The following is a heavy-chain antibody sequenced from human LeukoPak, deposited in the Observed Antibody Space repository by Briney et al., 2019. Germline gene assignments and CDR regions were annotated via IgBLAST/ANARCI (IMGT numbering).Heavy chain of an antibody. J-gene: IGHJ6*03. V-gene: IGHV4-59*12. D-gene: IGHD3-3*01. CDR3: ARVSPYDFWSGYYPHYYYYYMDV. Sequence: SETLSLTCTVSGGSISNYYWSWIRQPPGKGLEWIGYIYYSGSTNYNPSLKSRVTISVDTSKNQFSLKLSSVTAADTAVYYCARVSPYDFWSGYYPHYYYYYMDVWGKGTTVTVSS. CDR2: IYYSGST. CDR1: GGSISNYY.